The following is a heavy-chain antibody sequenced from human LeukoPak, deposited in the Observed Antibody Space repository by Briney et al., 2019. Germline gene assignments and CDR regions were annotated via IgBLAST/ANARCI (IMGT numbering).Heavy chain of an antibody. D-gene: IGHD6-13*01. CDR1: GLSVSTTN. CDR3: AKVFQGSNWSPCEY. CDR2: IYSGSDT. J-gene: IGHJ4*02. V-gene: IGHV3-53*01. Sequence: GGSLRLSCAVSGLSVSTTNMGWVRQSPEKGLEWVSLIYSGSDTYYIDSVKGRFTVSRDNSKNMLYLQMNSLRAEDTAVYYCAKVFQGSNWSPCEYWGRGILVRVSA.